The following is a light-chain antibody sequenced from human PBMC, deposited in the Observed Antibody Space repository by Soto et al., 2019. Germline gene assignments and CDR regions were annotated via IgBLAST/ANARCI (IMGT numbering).Light chain of an antibody. CDR1: QSVLYSSNNKNY. V-gene: IGKV4-1*01. CDR2: WAS. CDR3: QQYDSTPQIT. Sequence: DIVMTQSPDSLAVSLGERATINCKSSQSVLYSSNNKNYLAWYQQKPGQPPKLLIYWASTRASGVPDRCSGSGSGTDFTLSISSLQAEDVAVYYCQQYDSTPQITFGGGTKVEIK. J-gene: IGKJ4*01.